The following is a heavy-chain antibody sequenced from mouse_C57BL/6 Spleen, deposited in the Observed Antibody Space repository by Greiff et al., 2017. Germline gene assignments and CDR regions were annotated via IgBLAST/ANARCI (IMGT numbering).Heavy chain of an antibody. CDR3: TRWGGNYWFAY. V-gene: IGHV1-15*01. D-gene: IGHD2-1*01. Sequence: QVQLQQSGAELVRPGASVTLSCKASGYTFTDYEMHWVKQTPVHGLEWIGAIDPETGGTAYNQKFKGKAILTADKSSSTAYMGLRSLTSEDSAFYYCTRWGGNYWFAYWGQGTLVTVSA. CDR1: GYTFTDYE. J-gene: IGHJ3*01. CDR2: IDPETGGT.